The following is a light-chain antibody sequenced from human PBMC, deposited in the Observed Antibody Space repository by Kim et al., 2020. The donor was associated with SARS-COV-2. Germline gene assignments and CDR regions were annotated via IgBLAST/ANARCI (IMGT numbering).Light chain of an antibody. J-gene: IGKJ2*01. V-gene: IGKV1-5*03. CDR1: QTIFTW. Sequence: DIQMTQSPSTLSASVGDRVTITCRASQTIFTWLAWYQQKPGKAPKLLISKASSLESGVPSRFSGSGFGTEFSLTISSLQTDDFATYYCQQYHDHSTFGQGTKLEI. CDR3: QQYHDHST. CDR2: KAS.